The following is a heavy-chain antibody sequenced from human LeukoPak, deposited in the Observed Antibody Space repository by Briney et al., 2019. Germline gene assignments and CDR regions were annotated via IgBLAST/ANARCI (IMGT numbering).Heavy chain of an antibody. D-gene: IGHD5/OR15-5a*01. V-gene: IGHV1-18*01. Sequence: GASAKVSCKASGYTFNTYGISWVRQAPGQGLEWMGWISAYNGDTNYAQKVQGRVTMTTDTSTSTVYMELRSLRSDDTAVYYCARCRASLRTPPYWYFDLWGRGTLVTVSS. CDR3: ARCRASLRTPPYWYFDL. CDR1: GYTFNTYG. J-gene: IGHJ2*01. CDR2: ISAYNGDT.